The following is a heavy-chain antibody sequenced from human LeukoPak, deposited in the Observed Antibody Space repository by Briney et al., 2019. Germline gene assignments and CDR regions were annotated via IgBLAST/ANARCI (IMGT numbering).Heavy chain of an antibody. CDR2: ISNYFGVT. CDR1: GFRFTSFG. D-gene: IGHD4-11*01. Sequence: ASVNVSCKASGFRFTSFGVSWVRQAPGQGLEWMGWISNYFGVTHYAEKFEDRVTMTIDTSTVTAYMELRSLRYDDTAIYYCARDSDYSGNGNGDWFDPWGQGTVVTVSS. J-gene: IGHJ5*02. CDR3: ARDSDYSGNGNGDWFDP. V-gene: IGHV1-18*04.